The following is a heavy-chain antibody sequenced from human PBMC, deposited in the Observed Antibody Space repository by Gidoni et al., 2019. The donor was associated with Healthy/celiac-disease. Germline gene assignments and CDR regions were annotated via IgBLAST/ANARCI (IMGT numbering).Heavy chain of an antibody. V-gene: IGHV3-33*01. CDR3: ARDPMITFGGVIEVSFDY. Sequence: QVQLVESGVGVVQPGRSLRLSCAASGFTFSSYCRHWVRQAPGKGLEWVAVIWYDGSNKYYADSVKGRFTISRDNSKNTLYLQMNSLRAEDTAVYYCARDPMITFGGVIEVSFDYWGQGTLVTVSS. D-gene: IGHD3-16*02. CDR1: GFTFSSYC. CDR2: IWYDGSNK. J-gene: IGHJ4*02.